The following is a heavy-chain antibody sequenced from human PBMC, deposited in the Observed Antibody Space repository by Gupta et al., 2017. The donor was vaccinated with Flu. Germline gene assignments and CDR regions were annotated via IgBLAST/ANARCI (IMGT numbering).Heavy chain of an antibody. V-gene: IGHV4-34*01. D-gene: IGHD4-17*01. CDR3: ARGLPIIRGDKPRHDDLIDP. J-gene: IGHJ5*02. CDR2: ITHIGRT. Sequence: QPPGKGLEWIGEITHIGRTSNNPSLKSRVTISIDTSKNQFSLNLSSVTAADTALYYCARGLPIIRGDKPRHDDLIDPWGQGTLVSVSS.